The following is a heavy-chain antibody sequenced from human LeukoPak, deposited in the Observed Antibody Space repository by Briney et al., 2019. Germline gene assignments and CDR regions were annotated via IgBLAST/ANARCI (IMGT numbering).Heavy chain of an antibody. CDR3: ARGFLGRAGTLFDAFDI. Sequence: GGSLRLSCAASGFTVSTNYMRLVRQAPGKGLEWVSVIYSGGSTYYADSVKGRFTISRDNSKNTLYLQMNSLRAEDTAVYYCARGFLGRAGTLFDAFDIWGQGTMVTVSS. CDR2: IYSGGST. V-gene: IGHV3-53*01. CDR1: GFTVSTNY. J-gene: IGHJ3*02. D-gene: IGHD6-13*01.